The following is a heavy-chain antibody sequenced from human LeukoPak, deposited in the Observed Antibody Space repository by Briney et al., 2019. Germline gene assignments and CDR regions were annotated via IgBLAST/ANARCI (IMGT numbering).Heavy chain of an antibody. CDR3: ARVRYYDFWSGYYPFDY. CDR1: GGSISSGDYY. Sequence: SETLSLTCTVSGGSISSGDYYWSWIRQPPGKGLEWIGYIYYSGSTYYNPSLKSRVTISVDTSKNQFSLKLSSVTAADTGVYYCARVRYYDFWSGYYPFDYWGQGTLVTVSS. J-gene: IGHJ4*02. V-gene: IGHV4-30-4*08. CDR2: IYYSGST. D-gene: IGHD3-3*01.